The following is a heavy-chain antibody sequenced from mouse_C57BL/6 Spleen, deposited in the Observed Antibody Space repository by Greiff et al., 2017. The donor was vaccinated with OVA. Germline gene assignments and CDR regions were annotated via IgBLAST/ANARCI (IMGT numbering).Heavy chain of an antibody. CDR3: TRGRGYDGYFDV. V-gene: IGHV5-9-1*02. Sequence: EVKLVESGAGLVKPGGSLKLSCAASGFTFSSYAMSWVRQTPEKRLEWVAYISSGGDYIYYADTVKGRFTISRDNARNTLYLQMSSLKSEDTAMYYCTRGRGYDGYFDVWGTGTTVTVSS. CDR2: ISSGGDYI. CDR1: GFTFSSYA. D-gene: IGHD2-2*01. J-gene: IGHJ1*03.